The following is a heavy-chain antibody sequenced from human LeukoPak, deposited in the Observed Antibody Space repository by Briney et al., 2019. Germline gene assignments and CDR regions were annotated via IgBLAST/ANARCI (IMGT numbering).Heavy chain of an antibody. J-gene: IGHJ4*02. V-gene: IGHV3-23*01. CDR1: GFTFSSYA. D-gene: IGHD3-10*01. Sequence: GGSLRLSCAASGFTFSSYAMSWVRQAPGKGLEWVSAISGSGGSTYYADSVKGRFTISRDNSKSTLYLQMNSLRAEDTAVYYCAKDPATHDSGSHDYWGQGTLVTVSS. CDR3: AKDPATHDSGSHDY. CDR2: ISGSGGST.